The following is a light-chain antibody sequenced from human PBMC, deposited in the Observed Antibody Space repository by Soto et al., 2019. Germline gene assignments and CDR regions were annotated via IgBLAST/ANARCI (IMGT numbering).Light chain of an antibody. CDR1: QSVRSNY. J-gene: IGKJ1*01. Sequence: EIVLTQSPGTLSLSLGEGATLSCRASQSVRSNYLAWYQQKPGQAPRLLIYGASSRATGIPDRFSGSGSGTDFTLTISRLEPEDFAVYYCQQYGDSFRTFGQGTKVEI. CDR3: QQYGDSFRT. V-gene: IGKV3-20*01. CDR2: GAS.